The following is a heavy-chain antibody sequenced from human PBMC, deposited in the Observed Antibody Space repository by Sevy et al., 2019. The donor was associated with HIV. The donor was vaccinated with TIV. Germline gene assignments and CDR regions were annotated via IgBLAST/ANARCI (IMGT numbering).Heavy chain of an antibody. J-gene: IGHJ4*02. D-gene: IGHD1-26*01. V-gene: IGHV4-59*01. CDR2: IYYSGST. CDR1: GGSISSYY. CDR3: ARGGLASLKLVPFDY. Sequence: SEILSLTCTVSGGSISSYYWSWIRQPPGKGLEWIGYIYYSGSTNYNPSLKSRVSISVDTSKNQFSLKLSSVTAADTAVYYCARGGLASLKLVPFDYWGQGTLVTVSS.